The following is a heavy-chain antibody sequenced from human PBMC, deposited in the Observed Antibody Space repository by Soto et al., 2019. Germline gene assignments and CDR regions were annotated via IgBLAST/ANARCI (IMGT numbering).Heavy chain of an antibody. CDR2: IYYSGST. Sequence: SETLSLTCTVSGGSISSGGYYWSWIRQHPGKGLEWIGYIYYSGSTYYNPSLKSRVTISVDTSKNQFSLKLSSVTAADTAVYYCARDFGGYCSSTSCPTPHWGQGTLVTVSS. CDR3: ARDFGGYCSSTSCPTPH. J-gene: IGHJ4*02. V-gene: IGHV4-31*03. CDR1: GGSISSGGYY. D-gene: IGHD2-2*01.